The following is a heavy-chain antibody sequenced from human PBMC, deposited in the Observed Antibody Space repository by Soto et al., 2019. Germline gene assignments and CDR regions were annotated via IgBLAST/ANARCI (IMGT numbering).Heavy chain of an antibody. CDR1: GFTFSSYS. V-gene: IGHV3-30*03. J-gene: IGHJ4*02. CDR2: ISYDGTDE. D-gene: IGHD2-15*01. Sequence: GGSLRLSCAASGFTFSSYSMNWVRQAPGKGLEWVAMISYDGTDEYYADSVKGRFTISRDNAKNTLYLHMNSLRAEDTAVYYCTRDQDTYGQAVFDSWGQGTLVTVSS. CDR3: TRDQDTYGQAVFDS.